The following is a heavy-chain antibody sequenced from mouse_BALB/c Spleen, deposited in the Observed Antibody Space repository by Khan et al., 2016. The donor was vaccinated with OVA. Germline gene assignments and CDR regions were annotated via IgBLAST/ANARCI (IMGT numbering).Heavy chain of an antibody. CDR1: GYTFTSYL. D-gene: IGHD1-1*02. V-gene: IGHV1-5*01. CDR2: IYPGNSDT. J-gene: IGHJ3*01. CDR3: TRWCCWFAY. Sequence: VQLKESGTVLVRPGASVKMSCKASGYTFTSYLMHWVKQRPGQGLEWIGAIYPGNSDTNYNQKFKDKAKLTAVTSTSTAYMELSSLTNEDSAVFYCTRWCCWFAYWGQGTRVTVSA.